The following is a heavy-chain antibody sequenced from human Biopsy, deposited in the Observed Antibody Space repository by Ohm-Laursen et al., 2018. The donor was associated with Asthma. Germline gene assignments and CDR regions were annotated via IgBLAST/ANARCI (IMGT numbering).Heavy chain of an antibody. CDR1: GFKFDEYT. Sequence: SLRLSCAATGFKFDEYTMHRVRQAPGKGLEWVSGISWNSATIGYADSVEGRFTISRDNAKNSVFLHMDSLRPEDTAFYYCAKVRSDWVITESFDYWGQGVLVTVSS. V-gene: IGHV3-9*01. CDR2: ISWNSATI. J-gene: IGHJ4*02. D-gene: IGHD3-22*01. CDR3: AKVRSDWVITESFDY.